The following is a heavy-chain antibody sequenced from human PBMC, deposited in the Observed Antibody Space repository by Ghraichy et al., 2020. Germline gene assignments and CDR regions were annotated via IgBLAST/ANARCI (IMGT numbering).Heavy chain of an antibody. Sequence: GGSLRLSCAASGFTFSSYWMSWVRQAPGKGLEWVANIKQDGSEKYSVDSVKGRFTISRDNANNSLYLQMNRLRVDDTAVYYCARASSYSGYPYYYYYGMDVWGQGTTVTVSS. J-gene: IGHJ6*02. CDR3: ARASSYSGYPYYYYYGMDV. V-gene: IGHV3-7*01. CDR2: IKQDGSEK. D-gene: IGHD5-12*01. CDR1: GFTFSSYW.